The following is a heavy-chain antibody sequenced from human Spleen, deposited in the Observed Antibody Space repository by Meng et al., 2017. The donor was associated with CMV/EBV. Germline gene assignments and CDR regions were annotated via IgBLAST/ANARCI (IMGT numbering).Heavy chain of an antibody. V-gene: IGHV3-74*01. CDR2: INSDGSST. CDR1: GFTFSSYA. D-gene: IGHD5-18*01. CDR3: ARGMVGYNYGRPFYYFDY. J-gene: IGHJ4*02. Sequence: LSLTCAAPGFTFSSYAMSWVRQAPGKGLVWVSRINSDGSSTSYADSVKGRFTISRDNAKNTLYLQMKSLRAEDTAVYYCARGMVGYNYGRPFYYFDYWGQGTLVTVSS.